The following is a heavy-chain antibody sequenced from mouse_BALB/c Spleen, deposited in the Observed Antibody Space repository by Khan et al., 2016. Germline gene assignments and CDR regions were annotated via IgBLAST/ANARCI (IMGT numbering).Heavy chain of an antibody. J-gene: IGHJ2*01. CDR1: GFTFSSYG. V-gene: IGHV5-6-3*01. CDR3: ARGGYGYHYFDY. Sequence: EVEPVEAGGGLVQPGGSLKLSCAASGFTFSSYGMSWVRQTPDKRLELVATINSNGGSTYYPDSVKGRFTISRDNAKNTLYLQMSSLKSEDTAMYYCARGGYGYHYFDYWGQGTTLTVSS. CDR2: INSNGGST. D-gene: IGHD1-2*01.